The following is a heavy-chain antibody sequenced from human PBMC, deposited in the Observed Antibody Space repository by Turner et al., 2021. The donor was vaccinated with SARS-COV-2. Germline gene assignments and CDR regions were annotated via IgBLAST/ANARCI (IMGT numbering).Heavy chain of an antibody. CDR2: ISSGGNT. V-gene: IGHV3-53*02. D-gene: IGHD2-2*01. J-gene: IGHJ6*02. CDR3: ARGGEFQLLHYYGMDV. Sequence: EVQLVETGGGLIQPGGSLRLSCAASGFTVSSHYMSWVRQVPGKGCEWVAVISSGGNTYYADSVKGRFTISRDNSKNTLYLQMNSLRAEDTAVYYCARGGEFQLLHYYGMDVWGQGTTVTVSS. CDR1: GFTVSSHY.